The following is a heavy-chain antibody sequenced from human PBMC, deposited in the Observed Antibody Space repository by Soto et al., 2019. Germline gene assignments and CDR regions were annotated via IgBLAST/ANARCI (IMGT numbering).Heavy chain of an antibody. V-gene: IGHV4-31*03. CDR2: IYYSGNT. D-gene: IGHD6-6*01. Sequence: PSETLSLTCTVSGGSISSGGYYWSWIRQHPGKGLEWIGYIYYSGNTYYHPPLKSRVTISVDTSKNQFSLKLSSVTAADTAVYYCAGAYSSSSLAFDYWGQGTLVTVSS. J-gene: IGHJ4*02. CDR1: GGSISSGGYY. CDR3: AGAYSSSSLAFDY.